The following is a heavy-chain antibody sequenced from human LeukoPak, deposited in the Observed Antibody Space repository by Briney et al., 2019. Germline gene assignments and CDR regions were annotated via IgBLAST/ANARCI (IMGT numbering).Heavy chain of an antibody. CDR3: ARDDGYNPDLRQNWFDP. CDR1: GGSFSGYY. D-gene: IGHD5-24*01. Sequence: KSSETLSLTCAVYGGSFSGYYWSWIRQPPGKGLEWIGEINHSGSTNYNPSLKSRVTISVDTSKNQFSLKLSSVTAADTAVYYCARDDGYNPDLRQNWFDPWGQGTLVTVSS. CDR2: INHSGST. V-gene: IGHV4-34*01. J-gene: IGHJ5*02.